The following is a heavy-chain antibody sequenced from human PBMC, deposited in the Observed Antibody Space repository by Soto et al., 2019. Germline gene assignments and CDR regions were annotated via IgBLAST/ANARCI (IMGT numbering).Heavy chain of an antibody. D-gene: IGHD3-10*01. Sequence: QVQLVESGGGVVQPGRSLRLSCAASGFTFSSYGMHWVRQAPGKGLEWVAVISYDGSNKYYADSVKGRFTISRDNSKNPLYLQMNSLRAEDTAVYYCAKVSYYASGGGLIRHYYYTMDVWGQGTTVTVSS. V-gene: IGHV3-30*18. CDR3: AKVSYYASGGGLIRHYYYTMDV. CDR1: GFTFSSYG. CDR2: ISYDGSNK. J-gene: IGHJ6*02.